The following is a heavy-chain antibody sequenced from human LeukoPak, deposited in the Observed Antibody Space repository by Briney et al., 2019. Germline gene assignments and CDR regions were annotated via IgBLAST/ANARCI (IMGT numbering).Heavy chain of an antibody. Sequence: SETLSLTCTVSGGSINYYYWNWIRLPPGKGLEWIGYIYYSGSTNYNPSLRSRVTISVDTSKNQFSLKLSSVTAADTAVYYCARSSESYDSSGYYSYYFDYWGQGTLVTVSS. CDR1: GGSINYYY. CDR2: IYYSGST. D-gene: IGHD3-22*01. V-gene: IGHV4-59*01. J-gene: IGHJ4*02. CDR3: ARSSESYDSSGYYSYYFDY.